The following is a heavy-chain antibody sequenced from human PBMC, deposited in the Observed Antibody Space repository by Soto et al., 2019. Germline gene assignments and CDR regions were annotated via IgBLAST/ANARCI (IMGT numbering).Heavy chain of an antibody. Sequence: QVQLQQSGPGLVKPSQTLSLTCTVYGGSISSGYYYWSWIRQPPGKGLEWNGYIYYSGSTYYNPSLNSLVTISVDTSLNHFALNLSSGTAADTAVYYRASAPGGMDVLGQGTTVTVSS. CDR2: IYYSGST. D-gene: IGHD3-10*01. CDR3: ASAPGGMDV. V-gene: IGHV4-30-4*01. CDR1: GGSISSGYYY. J-gene: IGHJ6*02.